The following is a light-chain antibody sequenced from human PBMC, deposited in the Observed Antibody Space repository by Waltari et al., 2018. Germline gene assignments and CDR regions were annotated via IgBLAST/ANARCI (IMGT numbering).Light chain of an antibody. J-gene: IGLJ3*02. CDR1: SLRSYY. CDR3: NSRDSSGNHWV. CDR2: GKN. V-gene: IGLV3-19*01. Sequence: SSELTQDPAVSVALGQTVRITCQGDSLRSYYASWYQQKPGQAPVLVIYGKNNRPSGIPDRLSGSSSGNTASLTMTGAQAEDEADYYCNSRDSSGNHWVFGGGTKLTVL.